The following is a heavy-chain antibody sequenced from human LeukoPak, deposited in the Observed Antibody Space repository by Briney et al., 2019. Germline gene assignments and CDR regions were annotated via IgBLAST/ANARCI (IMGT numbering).Heavy chain of an antibody. Sequence: ASVKVSCKASGYTFTGYYMHWVRQAPGQGLEWMGWINPNSGGTNYAQKFQGRVTMTRDTSISTAYMELSRLTSDDTAVYYCARVPVGATSRFDYWGQGTLVTVSS. J-gene: IGHJ4*02. CDR2: INPNSGGT. CDR1: GYTFTGYY. CDR3: ARVPVGATSRFDY. V-gene: IGHV1-2*02. D-gene: IGHD1-26*01.